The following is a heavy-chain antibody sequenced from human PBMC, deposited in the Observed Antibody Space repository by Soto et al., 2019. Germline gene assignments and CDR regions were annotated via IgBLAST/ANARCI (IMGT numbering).Heavy chain of an antibody. D-gene: IGHD2-2*02. CDR1: GDSVSSNSAA. Sequence: PSQTLSLTCAISGDSVSSNSAAWNWIRQSPSRGLEWLGRTYYRSKWYNDYAVSVKGRITINPDTSKNQFSLQLNSVTPEDPAVYYCARDPLSYCSSTSCYTRGWFYPWGQGALFTVSS. CDR2: TYYRSKWYN. CDR3: ARDPLSYCSSTSCYTRGWFYP. J-gene: IGHJ5*02. V-gene: IGHV6-1*01.